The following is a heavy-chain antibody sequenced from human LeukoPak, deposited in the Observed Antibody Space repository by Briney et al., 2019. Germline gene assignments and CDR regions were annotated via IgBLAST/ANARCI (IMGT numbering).Heavy chain of an antibody. J-gene: IGHJ3*02. D-gene: IGHD5-12*01. CDR3: ARHTRPGCSGYENAFDI. Sequence: KPSETLSLTCTVSGGSIRSRNYYWDWIRQPPGKGLEWIGNFYDSGSTYYNPSLKSRVTISGGTSKNQFSLKLTSVTAADTAVYYCARHTRPGCSGYENAFDIWGQGTMVTVSS. CDR2: FYDSGST. V-gene: IGHV4-39*01. CDR1: GGSIRSRNYY.